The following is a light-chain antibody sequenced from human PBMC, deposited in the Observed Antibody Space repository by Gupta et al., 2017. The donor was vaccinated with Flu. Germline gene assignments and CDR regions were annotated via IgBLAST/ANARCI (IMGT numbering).Light chain of an antibody. J-gene: IGKJ1*01. V-gene: IGKV4-1*01. CDR1: QSVLYSTNNKNY. CDR2: WAS. CDR3: QQYYSGPRT. Sequence: DIEMTPSPDSLAVSLGERATINCKSSQSVLYSTNNKNYLAWYQQKPGQPPKLLIYWASTRESGVPDRFSGSGSGTDFTLTISSLQAEDVAVYYCQQYYSGPRTFGQGTKVEVK.